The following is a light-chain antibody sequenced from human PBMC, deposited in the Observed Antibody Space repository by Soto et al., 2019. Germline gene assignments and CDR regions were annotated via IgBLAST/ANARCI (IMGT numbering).Light chain of an antibody. Sequence: QSVLTQPASVSGSPGQSITLSCTGSSSDVGGYNYVSWYQQYPGKAPKLMIHDVSNRPSGVSNRFSGSKSGNTASLTISGLQAEDEADYYCSSYTSSSTWVFGGGTKLTVL. CDR2: DVS. CDR3: SSYTSSSTWV. J-gene: IGLJ3*02. V-gene: IGLV2-14*01. CDR1: SSDVGGYNY.